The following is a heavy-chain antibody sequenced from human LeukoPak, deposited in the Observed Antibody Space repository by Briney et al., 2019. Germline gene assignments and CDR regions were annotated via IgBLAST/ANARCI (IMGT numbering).Heavy chain of an antibody. CDR1: GGTFSSYA. V-gene: IGHV1-69*13. Sequence: ASVKVSCKASGGTFSSYAISWVRQAPGQGLEWMGGIIPIFGTANYAQKFQGRVTITADESTSTAYMELSSLRSEDTAVYYCARDATMVRGATPYYYYYYYMDVGGKGATVTISS. D-gene: IGHD3-10*01. CDR3: ARDATMVRGATPYYYYYYYMDV. CDR2: IIPIFGTA. J-gene: IGHJ6*03.